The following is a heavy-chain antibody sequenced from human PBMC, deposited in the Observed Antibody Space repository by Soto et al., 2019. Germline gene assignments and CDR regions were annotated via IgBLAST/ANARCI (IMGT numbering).Heavy chain of an antibody. V-gene: IGHV3-23*01. D-gene: IGHD5-12*01. Sequence: EVQVLESGGGLVQPGGSLRLSCAASGFTFSNYGMSWVRQAPGKGLELVSVISGGAGTTYYADSVKGRFSISRDNSKNTLYLQMNSLRAEETAVYYCAQGSVEMATNAYFDYWGQGPLVTAS. CDR1: GFTFSNYG. CDR3: AQGSVEMATNAYFDY. J-gene: IGHJ4*02. CDR2: ISGGAGTT.